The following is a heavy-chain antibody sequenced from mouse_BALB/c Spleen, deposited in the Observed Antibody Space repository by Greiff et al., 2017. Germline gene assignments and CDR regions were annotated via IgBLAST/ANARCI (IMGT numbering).Heavy chain of an antibody. J-gene: IGHJ3*01. CDR1: GFTFSSYT. Sequence: EVQRVESGGGLVQPGGSLKLSCAASGFTFSSYTMSWVRQTPEKRLEWVAYISNGGGSTYYPDTVKGRFTISRDNAKNTLYLQMSSLKSEDTAMYYCARAGQLGLRAWFAYWGQGTLVTVSA. V-gene: IGHV5-12-2*01. D-gene: IGHD3-1*01. CDR3: ARAGQLGLRAWFAY. CDR2: ISNGGGST.